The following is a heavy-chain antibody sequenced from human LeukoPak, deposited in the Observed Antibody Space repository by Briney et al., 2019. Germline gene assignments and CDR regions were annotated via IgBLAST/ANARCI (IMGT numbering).Heavy chain of an antibody. V-gene: IGHV1-2*02. CDR3: ARGGNSGSYFYYYYYMDV. J-gene: IGHJ6*03. D-gene: IGHD1-26*01. Sequence: ASVKVSCKASGYTFTGYYMHWVRQAPGQGLEWMGWINPNSGGTNYAQKFQGRVTMTRDTSISTAYMELSRLRSDDTAVYYCARGGNSGSYFYYYYYMDVWGKGTTVTISS. CDR2: INPNSGGT. CDR1: GYTFTGYY.